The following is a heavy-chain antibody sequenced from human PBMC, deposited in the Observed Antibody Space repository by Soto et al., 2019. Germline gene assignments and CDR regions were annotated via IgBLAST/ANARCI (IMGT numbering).Heavy chain of an antibody. CDR3: VRDPFIVYWY. CDR2: SYSGGTT. J-gene: IGHJ2*01. Sequence: RRALEKKLNWVSVSYSGGTTYYAASVGGRFTISRDTSKNTVYLQMNSLRAEDTAVYYCVRDPFIVYWY. D-gene: IGHD2-15*01. V-gene: IGHV3-66*01.